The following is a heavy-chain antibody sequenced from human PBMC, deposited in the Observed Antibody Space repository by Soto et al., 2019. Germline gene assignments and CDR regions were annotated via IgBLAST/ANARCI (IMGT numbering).Heavy chain of an antibody. V-gene: IGHV3-23*01. J-gene: IGHJ6*03. CDR3: AKFVAGFYYYYYMDV. D-gene: IGHD6-19*01. CDR2: ISGSGGST. CDR1: GCTFSSHA. Sequence: GGSLRLSWAASGCTFSSHAMSRVRQAPGKGLEWVSAISGSGGSTYYADSVKGRFTISRDNSKNTLYLQMNSLRAEDTAVYYCAKFVAGFYYYYYMDVWGKGTTVTVSS.